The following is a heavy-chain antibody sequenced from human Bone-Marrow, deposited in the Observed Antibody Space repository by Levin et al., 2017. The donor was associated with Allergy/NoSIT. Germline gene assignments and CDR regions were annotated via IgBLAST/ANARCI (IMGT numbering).Heavy chain of an antibody. CDR1: GFTFSRYG. J-gene: IGHJ3*02. CDR3: AKDRGWYGDAFDI. D-gene: IGHD6-19*01. Sequence: ASVKVSCAASGFTFSRYGMSWVRQAPGRGLEWVSALSGSGGNTYYADSVKGRFTISRDNSKNTLFLQMNSLRVEDTAVYYCAKDRGWYGDAFDIWGQGTMVTVSS. V-gene: IGHV3-23*01. CDR2: LSGSGGNT.